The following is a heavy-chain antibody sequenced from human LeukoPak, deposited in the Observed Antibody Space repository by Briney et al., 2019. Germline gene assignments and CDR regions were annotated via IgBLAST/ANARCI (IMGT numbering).Heavy chain of an antibody. D-gene: IGHD4-17*01. CDR1: GGSISSYY. V-gene: IGHV4-59*08. J-gene: IGHJ4*02. CDR3: ARHLRSGAVDY. Sequence: SETLSLTCTVSGGSISSYYWSWIRQPPGKGLEWIEYIYYSGSTNYNPSLKSRVTISVDTSKNQFSLKLSSVTAADTAVYYCARHLRSGAVDYWGQGTLVTVSS. CDR2: IYYSGST.